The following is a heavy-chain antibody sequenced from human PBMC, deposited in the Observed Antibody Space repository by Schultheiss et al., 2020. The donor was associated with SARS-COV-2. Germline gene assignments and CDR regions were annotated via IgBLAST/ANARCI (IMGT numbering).Heavy chain of an antibody. CDR1: GGSISSYY. CDR3: ARRDGYNYYFDY. CDR2: IYTSGNT. Sequence: GSLRLSCTVSGGSISSYYWSWIRQPPGKGLEWIGRIYTSGNTNYNPSLKSRVTMSVDTSKNQFSLRLTSVTAADTAVYYCARRDGYNYYFDYWGQGTLVTVSS. J-gene: IGHJ4*02. D-gene: IGHD5-24*01. V-gene: IGHV4-4*07.